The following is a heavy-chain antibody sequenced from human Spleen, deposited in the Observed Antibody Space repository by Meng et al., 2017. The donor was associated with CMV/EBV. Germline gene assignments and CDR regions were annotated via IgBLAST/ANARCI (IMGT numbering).Heavy chain of an antibody. J-gene: IGHJ3*02. CDR3: ATSRCHGDFTDAVNI. CDR2: ISYDGSYK. CDR1: GFTLNSYT. Sequence: GGSLRLSCAASGFTLNSYTVHWVRQAPGKGLEWMAVISYDGSYKYYGDSVKGRFTVSRDNSKRSAYLQMNSLRPEDTAVYYCATSRCHGDFTDAVNIWGQGTLVTVSS. D-gene: IGHD4-17*01. V-gene: IGHV3-30-3*01.